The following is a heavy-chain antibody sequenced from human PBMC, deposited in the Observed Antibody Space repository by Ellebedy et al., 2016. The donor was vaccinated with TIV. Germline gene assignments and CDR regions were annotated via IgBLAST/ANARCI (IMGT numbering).Heavy chain of an antibody. J-gene: IGHJ5*02. CDR2: IYPSDSYT. D-gene: IGHD2-2*01. CDR1: GYRFISYW. V-gene: IGHV5-10-1*01. CDR3: ARHEGYCSSTSCYGGFWFDP. Sequence: GGSLRLSCKGSGYRFISYWISWVRQMPGKGLEWMGRIYPSDSYTNYSPSFQGHVTISADKSITTAYLQWSSLKASDTAMYYCARHEGYCSSTSCYGGFWFDPWGQGTLVTVSS.